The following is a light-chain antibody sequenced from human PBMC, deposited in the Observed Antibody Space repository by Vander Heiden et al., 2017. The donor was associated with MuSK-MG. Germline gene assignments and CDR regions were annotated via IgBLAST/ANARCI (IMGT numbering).Light chain of an antibody. V-gene: IGLV2-23*02. CDR2: EVN. J-gene: IGLJ3*02. CDR3: CSYAGSSIWV. Sequence: QSALTQPASVSGSPGQSITISCTGTSRDIGSYNLVSWYQQPPGKAPKLMIYEVNKRPSGVSNRFSGSKSGNTASLTISGRQAEDEADYYCCSYAGSSIWVFGGGTKLTVL. CDR1: SRDIGSYNL.